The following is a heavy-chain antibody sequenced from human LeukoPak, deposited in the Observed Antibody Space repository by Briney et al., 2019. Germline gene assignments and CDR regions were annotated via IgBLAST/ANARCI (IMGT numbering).Heavy chain of an antibody. Sequence: KPGGSLRLSCAASGFTFSSYAMSWVRQAPGKGLEWVSAISGSGGSTYYADSVKGRFTISRDNSKNTLYLQMNSLRAEDTAVYYCAKGDCSSTSCPDDYWGQGTLVTVSS. D-gene: IGHD2-2*01. V-gene: IGHV3-23*01. CDR3: AKGDCSSTSCPDDY. CDR2: ISGSGGST. CDR1: GFTFSSYA. J-gene: IGHJ4*02.